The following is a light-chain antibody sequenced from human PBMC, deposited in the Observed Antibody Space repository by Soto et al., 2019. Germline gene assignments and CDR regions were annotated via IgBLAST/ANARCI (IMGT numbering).Light chain of an antibody. CDR2: GAS. V-gene: IGKV3-20*01. J-gene: IGKJ1*01. CDR1: QSVSSSY. Sequence: EIVLRQSPGTLSLSPGERATLSCRASQSVSSSYLAWYQQKPGQAPRLLIHGASSRATGIPDRFSGSGSGTDFTLTISRLEPEDFAVYYCQQYGSSPETFGQGTKV. CDR3: QQYGSSPET.